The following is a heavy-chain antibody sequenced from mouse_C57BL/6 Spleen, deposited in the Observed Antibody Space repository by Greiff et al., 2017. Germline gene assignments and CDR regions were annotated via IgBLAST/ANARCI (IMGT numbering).Heavy chain of an antibody. Sequence: QVQLQQPGAELVKPGASVKLSCKASGYTFTSYWMHWVKQRPGQGLEWIGMIHPNSGSTNYNEKCKSKATLTVDKSSSTAYMQLSSLTSEDSAVYYCAREKTAQATFDYWGQGTTLTVSS. D-gene: IGHD3-2*02. CDR1: GYTFTSYW. V-gene: IGHV1-64*01. CDR2: IHPNSGST. CDR3: AREKTAQATFDY. J-gene: IGHJ2*01.